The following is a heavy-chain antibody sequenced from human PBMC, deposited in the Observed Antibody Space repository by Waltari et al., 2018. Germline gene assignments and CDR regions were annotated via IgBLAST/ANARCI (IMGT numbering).Heavy chain of an antibody. CDR1: GGSISSYY. V-gene: IGHV4-4*07. J-gene: IGHJ4*02. CDR2: IYTSGST. Sequence: QVQLQESGPGLVKPSETLSLTCTVSGGSISSYYWSWIRQPAWKGLEWIGRIYTSGSTYYNPSLKSRVTTSVDTSKNQFSLKLSSVTAADTAVYYCARDVTVDTAMVSDYLGQGTLVTVSS. CDR3: ARDVTVDTAMVSDY. D-gene: IGHD5-18*01.